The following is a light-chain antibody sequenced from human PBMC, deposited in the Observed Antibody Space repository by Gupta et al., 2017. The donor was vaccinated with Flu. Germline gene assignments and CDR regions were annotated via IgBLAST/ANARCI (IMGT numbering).Light chain of an antibody. Sequence: DIQLTQSPSSLSASVGDRVTITCQASQDISNYLNWYQQKPGKAPKLLIYDASNVETGVPSRFSGSGSGTDFTFTSSSLQPEDLATYYCQQEGNLLFTFGHGTKVDIK. CDR1: QDISNY. V-gene: IGKV1-33*01. J-gene: IGKJ3*01. CDR3: QQEGNLLFT. CDR2: DAS.